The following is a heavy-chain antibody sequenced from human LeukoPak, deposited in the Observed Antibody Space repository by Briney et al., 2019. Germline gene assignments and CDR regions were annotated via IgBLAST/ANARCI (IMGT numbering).Heavy chain of an antibody. CDR1: GYTFTSYD. CDR3: ARAPVAGNYYYGMDV. CDR2: MNPNSGNT. J-gene: IGHJ6*02. D-gene: IGHD6-19*01. Sequence: GASVKVSCKASGYTFTSYDINWVRRATGQGLEWMGWMNPNSGNTGYAQKFQGRVTMTRNTSISTAYMELSSLRSEDTAVYYCARAPVAGNYYYGMDVWGQGTTVTVSS. V-gene: IGHV1-8*01.